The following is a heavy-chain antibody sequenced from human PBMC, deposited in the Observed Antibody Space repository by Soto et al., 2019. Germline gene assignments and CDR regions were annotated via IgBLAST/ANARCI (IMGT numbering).Heavy chain of an antibody. CDR2: MNPNSGNT. Sequence: QVQLVQSGAEVKKPGASVKVSCKASGYTFTSYHINWVRQATGQGLEWMGWMNPNSGNTGYAQKFQGRVTMTRNTSISTAYMELSSLRSEDTAVYYCARGTRRGPLYQLLYSYWGQGTLVTVSS. D-gene: IGHD2-2*02. V-gene: IGHV1-8*01. J-gene: IGHJ4*02. CDR1: GYTFTSYH. CDR3: ARGTRRGPLYQLLYSY.